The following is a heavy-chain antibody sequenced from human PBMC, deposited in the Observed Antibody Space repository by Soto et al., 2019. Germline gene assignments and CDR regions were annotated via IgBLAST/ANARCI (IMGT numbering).Heavy chain of an antibody. J-gene: IGHJ4*02. CDR2: ISATGSDI. D-gene: IGHD3-16*01. Sequence: EVDLVESGGGLAKPGGALRLSCTDSGFTFSSHTMNWVRQAPGKGLEWVSSISATGSDIYYGDSVMGRFTISRDNAKNSLYLQLNNLRVEDTAVYYCARGYDAVRVPVAIRVRYFDHWGQGTVVTVSS. CDR3: ARGYDAVRVPVAIRVRYFDH. V-gene: IGHV3-21*01. CDR1: GFTFSSHT.